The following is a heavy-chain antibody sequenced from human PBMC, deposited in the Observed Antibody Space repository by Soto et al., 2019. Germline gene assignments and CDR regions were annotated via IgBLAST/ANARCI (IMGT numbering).Heavy chain of an antibody. CDR2: INHSGST. Sequence: QVQLQQWGAGLLKPSETLSLTCAVYGGSFSGYYWSWIRQPPGKGLEWIGEINHSGSTNYNPSLKSRVTISVDTSKNQFSLKLSSVTAADTAVYYCARPDFWGFYFDYWGQGTLVTVSS. D-gene: IGHD3-3*01. CDR3: ARPDFWGFYFDY. J-gene: IGHJ4*02. V-gene: IGHV4-34*01. CDR1: GGSFSGYY.